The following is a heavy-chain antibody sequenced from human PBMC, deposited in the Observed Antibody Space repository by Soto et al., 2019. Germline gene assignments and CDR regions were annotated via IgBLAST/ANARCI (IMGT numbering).Heavy chain of an antibody. D-gene: IGHD6-13*01. CDR1: GLTFSSYG. Sequence: GGSLRLSCAASGLTFSSYGMHRVRQAPGKGLEWVAVIWYDGSNKYYADSVKGRFTISRDNSKNTLYLQMNSLRAEDTAVYYCARDHGIAAAGTAFDIWGQGTMVTVSS. J-gene: IGHJ3*02. CDR3: ARDHGIAAAGTAFDI. V-gene: IGHV3-33*01. CDR2: IWYDGSNK.